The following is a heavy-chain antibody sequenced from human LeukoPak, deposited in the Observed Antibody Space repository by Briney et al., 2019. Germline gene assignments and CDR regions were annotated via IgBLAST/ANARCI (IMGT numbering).Heavy chain of an antibody. CDR1: GGSISSNTYY. V-gene: IGHV4-39*01. Sequence: PETLSLTCTVSGGSISSNTYYWGWIRQPPGKGLEWIGTIYYSGTTYYNPSLKSPVTISVDTSKNQFSLRLNSVTAADTAVYYCARQEYSNSYFDHWGQGALVTVSS. CDR3: ARQEYSNSYFDH. CDR2: IYYSGTT. J-gene: IGHJ4*02. D-gene: IGHD6-6*01.